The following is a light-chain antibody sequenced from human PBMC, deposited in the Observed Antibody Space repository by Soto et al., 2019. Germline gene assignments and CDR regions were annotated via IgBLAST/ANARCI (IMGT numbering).Light chain of an antibody. CDR2: EVS. CDR1: SGDVGGYNY. J-gene: IGLJ1*01. V-gene: IGLV2-8*01. CDR3: SSYAGSNTFV. Sequence: QSVLTQPPTASGSPGQSVTISCTGSSGDVGGYNYVSWYQQHPGKAPKVIINEVSKRPSGVPDRFSGSKSGNTASLTVSGLQADDEADYYCSSYAGSNTFVFGSGTKVHRP.